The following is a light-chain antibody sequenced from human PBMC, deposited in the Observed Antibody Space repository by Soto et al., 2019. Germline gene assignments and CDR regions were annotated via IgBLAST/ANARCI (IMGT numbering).Light chain of an antibody. CDR2: SNN. V-gene: IGLV1-44*01. CDR3: AAWDDSLNGSNWV. Sequence: QSALTQPASVSGSPGQSITISCTGTSRDVGAYKYVSWYQQHPGRGPQLIIYSNNQRPSGVPDRFSGSKSGTSASLAISGLQSEDEADYYCAAWDDSLNGSNWVFGGGTKVTVL. CDR1: SRDVGAYKY. J-gene: IGLJ3*02.